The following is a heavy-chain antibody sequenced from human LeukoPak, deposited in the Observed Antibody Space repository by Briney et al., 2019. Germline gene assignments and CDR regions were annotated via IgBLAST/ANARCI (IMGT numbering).Heavy chain of an antibody. CDR2: ISSSRSNTI. D-gene: IGHD3-10*01. V-gene: IGHV3-48*03. Sequence: GGSLRLSCAASGFTFSIYEMNWVRQAPGKGLEWVSYISSSRSNTIYYADSVKGRFTISRDDAKNSLYLQMNSLRAEDTAVYYCARDLNYYGSGNYVPGFPDYWGQGTLVTVSS. CDR1: GFTFSIYE. CDR3: ARDLNYYGSGNYVPGFPDY. J-gene: IGHJ4*02.